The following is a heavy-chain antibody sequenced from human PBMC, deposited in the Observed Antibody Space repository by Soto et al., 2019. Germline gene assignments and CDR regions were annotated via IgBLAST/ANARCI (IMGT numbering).Heavy chain of an antibody. CDR3: ARDQVGVDGTPTNDT. CDR2: ISAYNGNT. J-gene: IGHJ5*02. V-gene: IGHV1-18*04. CDR1: GYTFTSYG. D-gene: IGHD6-19*01. Sequence: ASVKVSCKASGYTFTSYGISWVRQAPGQGLEWMGWISAYNGNTNYAQKLQGRVTMTTDTSTSTAYMELRSLRSDDTAVYYCARDQVGVDGTPTNDTWGQGTLATVSS.